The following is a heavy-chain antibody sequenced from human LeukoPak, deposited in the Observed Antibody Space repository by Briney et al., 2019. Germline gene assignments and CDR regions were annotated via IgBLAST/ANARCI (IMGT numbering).Heavy chain of an antibody. CDR3: ARRAGAYSHPYDY. D-gene: IGHD4/OR15-4a*01. CDR2: ISGSGGRT. Sequence: PGGSLRLSCAASGFTFSTYGMHWVRQAPGKGLEWVSGISGSGGRTYYADSVKGRFTISRDNSKNTLYLQMNSLRAEDTAVYYCARRAGAYSHPYDYWGQGTLVTVSS. J-gene: IGHJ4*02. CDR1: GFTFSTYG. V-gene: IGHV3-23*01.